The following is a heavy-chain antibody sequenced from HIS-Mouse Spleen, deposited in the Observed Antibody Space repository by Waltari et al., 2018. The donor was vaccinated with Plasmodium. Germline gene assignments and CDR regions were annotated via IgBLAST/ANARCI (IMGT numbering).Heavy chain of an antibody. CDR1: GGSFRGYY. V-gene: IGHV4-34*01. CDR2: INHSGST. Sequence: QLQLQQWGAGLWTPSETLSLTCAVYGGSFRGYYWIWLRQPPGKGLEWIGEINHSGSTNYNPSLKSRVTISVDTSKNQFSLKLSSVTAADTAVYYCARVTSSGVYWYFDLWGRGTLVTVSS. CDR3: ARVTSSGVYWYFDL. J-gene: IGHJ2*01. D-gene: IGHD3-3*01.